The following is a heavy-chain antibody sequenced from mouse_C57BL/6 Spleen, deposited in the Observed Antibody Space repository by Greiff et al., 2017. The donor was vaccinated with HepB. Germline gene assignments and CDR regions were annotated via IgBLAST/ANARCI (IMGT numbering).Heavy chain of an antibody. CDR3: ARPAQATPFAY. V-gene: IGHV1-76*01. Sequence: VQLQQSGAELVRPGASVKLSCKASGYTFTDYYINWVKQRPGQGLEWIARIYPGSGNTYYNEKFKGKATLTAEKSSSTAYMQLSSLTSEDSAVYVCARPAQATPFAYWGQGTLVTVSA. CDR2: IYPGSGNT. J-gene: IGHJ3*01. CDR1: GYTFTDYY. D-gene: IGHD3-2*02.